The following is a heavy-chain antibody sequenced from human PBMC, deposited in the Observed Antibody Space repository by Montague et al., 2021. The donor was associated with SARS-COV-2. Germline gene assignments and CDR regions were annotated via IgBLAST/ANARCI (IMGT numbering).Heavy chain of an antibody. V-gene: IGHV3-33*01. CDR1: GFTFSSYG. Sequence: SLRLSCAASGFTFSSYGMHWVRQAPGKGLEWVAVIWYDGSNKYYADSVKGRFTISRDSSKNTLYLQMNSLRAEDTAVYYCARDSVAMVYGTRYYFDYWGQGTLVTVSS. J-gene: IGHJ4*02. CDR3: ARDSVAMVYGTRYYFDY. CDR2: IWYDGSNK. D-gene: IGHD5-18*01.